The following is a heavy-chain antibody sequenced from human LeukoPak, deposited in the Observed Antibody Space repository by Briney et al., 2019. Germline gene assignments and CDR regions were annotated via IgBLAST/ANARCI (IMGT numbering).Heavy chain of an antibody. Sequence: GSSVKVSYKASGGTFSSYAISWVRQAPGQGLEWMGRIIPILGIANYAQKFQGRVTITADKSTSTAYMELSSLRSEDTAVYYCARDHQRSSTSCYEFDPWGQGTLVTVSS. CDR2: IIPILGIA. CDR1: GGTFSSYA. J-gene: IGHJ5*02. V-gene: IGHV1-69*04. D-gene: IGHD2-2*01. CDR3: ARDHQRSSTSCYEFDP.